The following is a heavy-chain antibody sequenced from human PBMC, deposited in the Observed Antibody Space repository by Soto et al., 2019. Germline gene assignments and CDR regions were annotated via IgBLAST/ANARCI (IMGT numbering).Heavy chain of an antibody. V-gene: IGHV1-69*02. Sequence: QVQLVQSGAEVKKPGSSVRVSCKASGDTFSFYSINWVRQAPGLALEWMGRINPILSMSNYAQRFQGRVTVTADKSTSTAYMELSSLRSEDTAMYYCASSYGSGYRAFDYWGQGALVTVSS. CDR1: GDTFSFYS. J-gene: IGHJ4*02. D-gene: IGHD3-10*01. CDR2: INPILSMS. CDR3: ASSYGSGYRAFDY.